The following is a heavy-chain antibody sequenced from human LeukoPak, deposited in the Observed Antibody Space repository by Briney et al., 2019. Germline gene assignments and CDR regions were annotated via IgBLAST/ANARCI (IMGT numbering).Heavy chain of an antibody. V-gene: IGHV4-34*01. CDR2: INHSGST. CDR3: ARGPVLLWFGSPGDAFDI. CDR1: GGSFSGYY. Sequence: SETLSLTCAVYGGSFSGYYWSWIRQPPGKGLEWIGEINHSGSTNYNPSLKSRVTISVDTSKNQFSLKLSSVTAADTAVYCCARGPVLLWFGSPGDAFDIWGQGTMVTVSS. J-gene: IGHJ3*02. D-gene: IGHD3-10*01.